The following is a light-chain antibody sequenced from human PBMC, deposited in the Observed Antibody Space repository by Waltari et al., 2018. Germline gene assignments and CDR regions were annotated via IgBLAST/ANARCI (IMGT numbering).Light chain of an antibody. CDR2: GKN. V-gene: IGLV3-19*01. CDR3: HSRDSSGDVL. J-gene: IGLJ2*01. CDR1: SPRRFY. Sequence: SSELTPAPAVSVALGQAVSINCQGDSPRRFYLSWFHQKPGQAPALFIYGKNNRPSGIADRFSASSSGSTASLTIIGAQAEDEADYYCHSRDSSGDVLIGGGTKLTVV.